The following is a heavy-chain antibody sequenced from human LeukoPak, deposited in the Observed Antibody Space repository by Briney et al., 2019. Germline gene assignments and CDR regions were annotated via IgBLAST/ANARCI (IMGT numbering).Heavy chain of an antibody. CDR3: ARDLGAAMNDAFDI. Sequence: GGSLRLSCAASGFTFSSYWMSWVHQAPGKGLEWVANIKQDGSEKYYVDSVKGRFTISRDNAKNSLYLQMNSLRAEDTAVYYCARDLGAAMNDAFDIWGQGTMVTVSS. D-gene: IGHD2-2*01. CDR1: GFTFSSYW. J-gene: IGHJ3*02. CDR2: IKQDGSEK. V-gene: IGHV3-7*01.